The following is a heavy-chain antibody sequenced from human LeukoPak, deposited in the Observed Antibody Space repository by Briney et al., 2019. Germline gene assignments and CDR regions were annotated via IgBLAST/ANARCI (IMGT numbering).Heavy chain of an antibody. J-gene: IGHJ3*02. D-gene: IGHD6-25*01. CDR1: GGTFSSYA. CDR2: IIPIFGTA. Sequence: SVKVSCKASGGTFSSYAISWVRQAPGQGLEWMGGIIPIFGTANCAQKFQGRVTITADESASTAYMELSSLRSEDTAVYYCARRRQVSLRAFDIWGQGTMATVSA. V-gene: IGHV1-69*13. CDR3: ARRRQVSLRAFDI.